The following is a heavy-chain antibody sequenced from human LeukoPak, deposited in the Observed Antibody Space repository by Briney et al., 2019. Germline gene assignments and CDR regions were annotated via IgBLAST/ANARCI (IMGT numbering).Heavy chain of an antibody. CDR3: ARVLPATAVGLDY. Sequence: GESLKISCKGSGYSFTSYWIGWVRQLPGKGLEWTGIIHPGDSDTRYSPSFQGQVTISADKSISTAYLQWSSLKASDTAMYYCARVLPATAVGLDYWGQGTLVTVSS. CDR1: GYSFTSYW. J-gene: IGHJ4*02. CDR2: IHPGDSDT. D-gene: IGHD2-2*01. V-gene: IGHV5-51*01.